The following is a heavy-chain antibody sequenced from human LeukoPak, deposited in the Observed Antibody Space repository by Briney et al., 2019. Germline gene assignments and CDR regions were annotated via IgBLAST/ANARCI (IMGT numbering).Heavy chain of an antibody. CDR2: IYHGGTA. V-gene: IGHV4/OR15-8*01. Sequence: PSETLSLTCVVSGGSISSHNWWSWVRQPPGKGLEWIGEIYHGGTANYNPSLKSRVTILVDKSKNQFSLILSSVTAADTAVYYCARGIWYSFDYWGQGTLVTVSS. D-gene: IGHD2-15*01. CDR1: GGSISSHNW. J-gene: IGHJ4*02. CDR3: ARGIWYSFDY.